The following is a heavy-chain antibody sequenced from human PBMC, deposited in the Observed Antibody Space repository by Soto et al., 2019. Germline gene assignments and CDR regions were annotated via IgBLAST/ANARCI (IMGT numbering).Heavy chain of an antibody. CDR1: GFTFSSYS. CDR3: AREKDSHYYYYGMDV. Sequence: EVQLVESGGGLVKPGGSLRLSCAASGFTFSSYSMNWVRQAPGKGLEWVSSISSSSSYIYYADSVKGRFTISRDNAKISLYLQMNSLRAEDTAVYYCAREKDSHYYYYGMDVWGQGTTVTVSS. CDR2: ISSSSSYI. V-gene: IGHV3-21*01. D-gene: IGHD5-18*01. J-gene: IGHJ6*02.